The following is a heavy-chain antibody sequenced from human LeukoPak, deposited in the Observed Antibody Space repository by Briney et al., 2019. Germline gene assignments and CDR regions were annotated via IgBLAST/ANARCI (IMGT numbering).Heavy chain of an antibody. CDR1: GGSISSYY. V-gene: IGHV4-34*01. J-gene: IGHJ4*02. CDR2: INHSGST. Sequence: PSETLSLTCTVSGGSISSYYWSWIRQPPGKGLEWIGEINHSGSTNYNPSLKSRVTISVDTSKNQFSLKLSSVTAADTAVYYCASSPPAVASHYFDYWGQGTLVTVSS. CDR3: ASSPPAVASHYFDY.